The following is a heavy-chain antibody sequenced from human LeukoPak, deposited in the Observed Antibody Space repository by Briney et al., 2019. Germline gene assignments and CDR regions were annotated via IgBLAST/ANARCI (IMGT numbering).Heavy chain of an antibody. J-gene: IGHJ3*02. CDR3: ARYGGNDNAFDI. D-gene: IGHD4-23*01. CDR2: IYYSGST. CDR1: GGSISSYY. Sequence: SETLSLTCTVSGGSISSYYWSWIRQPPGKGLEWIGYIYYSGSTNYNPSLESRVTISVDTSKNQFSLKLSSVTAADTAVYYCARYGGNDNAFDIWGQGTMVTVST. V-gene: IGHV4-59*12.